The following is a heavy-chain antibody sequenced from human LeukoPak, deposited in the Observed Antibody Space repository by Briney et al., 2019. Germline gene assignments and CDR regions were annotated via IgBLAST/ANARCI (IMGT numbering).Heavy chain of an antibody. CDR3: ARTRYGSGSYTYLDY. J-gene: IGHJ4*02. V-gene: IGHV4-4*07. CDR2: IYTSGST. Sequence: PSETLSLTCTGSGGSISNFNWSWMRQPAGKGLEWMGRIYTSGSTNYNPSLKSRATMSIDTSKSQFSLMLSSVTAADTAVYYCARTRYGSGSYTYLDYWGQGTLVTVSS. D-gene: IGHD3-10*01. CDR1: GGSISNFN.